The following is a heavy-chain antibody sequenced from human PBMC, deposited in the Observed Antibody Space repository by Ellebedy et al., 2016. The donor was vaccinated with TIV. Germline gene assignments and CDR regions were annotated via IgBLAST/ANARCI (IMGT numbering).Heavy chain of an antibody. D-gene: IGHD3-9*01. CDR1: GFTVSSNY. J-gene: IGHJ3*02. Sequence: GGSLRLXXAASGFTVSSNYMSWFRQAPGKGLEWVGFIRSKAYGGTTEYAASVKGRFTISRDDSKSIAYLQMNSLKTEDTAVYYCTRGYYDILTGYGTDAFDIWGQGTMVTVSS. V-gene: IGHV3-49*03. CDR2: IRSKAYGGTT. CDR3: TRGYYDILTGYGTDAFDI.